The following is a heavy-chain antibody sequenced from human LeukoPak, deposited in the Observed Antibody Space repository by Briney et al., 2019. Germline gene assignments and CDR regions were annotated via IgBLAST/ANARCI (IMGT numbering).Heavy chain of an antibody. CDR1: GFTFSSYT. V-gene: IGHV3-23*01. D-gene: IGHD3-16*01. J-gene: IGHJ5*02. Sequence: GGSLRLSCAASGFTFSSYTMTWVRQAPGKGLEWVSAIGGRGGSTYYADSLEGRFTIARDNSKDMVYLQMNSLKVEDTAIYYCGKEGGAWGQGTKVTVSS. CDR2: IGGRGGST. CDR3: GKEGGA.